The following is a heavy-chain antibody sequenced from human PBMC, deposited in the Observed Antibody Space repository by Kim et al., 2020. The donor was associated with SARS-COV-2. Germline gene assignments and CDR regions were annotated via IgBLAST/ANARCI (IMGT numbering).Heavy chain of an antibody. D-gene: IGHD3-3*01. V-gene: IGHV4-34*01. CDR3: ARGVDPLHDFWSGRFDP. CDR2: INDSGST. J-gene: IGHJ5*02. CDR1: GGSFSGYY. Sequence: SETLSLTCAVYGGSFSGYYWSWIRQPPGKGLEWIGEINDSGSTNYNPSLKSRVTISVDTSKNQFSLKLSSVTAADTAVYYCARGVDPLHDFWSGRFDPWG.